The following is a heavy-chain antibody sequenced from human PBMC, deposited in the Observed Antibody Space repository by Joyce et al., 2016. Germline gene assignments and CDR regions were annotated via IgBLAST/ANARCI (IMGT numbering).Heavy chain of an antibody. D-gene: IGHD2-8*02. CDR1: GFTFSDYA. CDR2: RSYDERNI. J-gene: IGHJ6*02. V-gene: IGHV3-30*01. Sequence: VQLVESGGGVVQPGRSLRLSCAASGFTFSDYARHWVRQAHGKGREWVALRSYDERNIYFSDAVKGRFTISRDNSKNTLYLKMNSLRAEDTAMYYCARDLGGVYSLAPYYYYYGMDVWGQGTTVTVSS. CDR3: ARDLGGVYSLAPYYYYYGMDV.